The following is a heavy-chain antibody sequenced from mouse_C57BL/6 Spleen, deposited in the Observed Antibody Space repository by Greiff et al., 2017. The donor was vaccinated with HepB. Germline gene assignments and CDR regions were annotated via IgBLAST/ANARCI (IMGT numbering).Heavy chain of an antibody. J-gene: IGHJ4*01. V-gene: IGHV1-26*01. D-gene: IGHD1-1*01. CDR1: GYTFTDYY. Sequence: EVQLQQSGPELVKPGASVKISCKASGYTFTDYYMNWVKQSHGKSLEWIGDINPNNGGTSYNQKFKGKATLTVDKSSSTAYMELRSLTSEDSAVYYCARSSSYYYAMDYWGQGTSVTVSS. CDR2: INPNNGGT. CDR3: ARSSSYYYAMDY.